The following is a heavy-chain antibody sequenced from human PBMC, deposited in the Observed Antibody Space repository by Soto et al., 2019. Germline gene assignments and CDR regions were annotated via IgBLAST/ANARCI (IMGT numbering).Heavy chain of an antibody. V-gene: IGHV3-30-3*01. CDR2: ISSDGNHK. Sequence: QVKLVESGGGVVQPGRSLRLSCAASGFNVSAYTMHWVRQAPGKGLESVAVISSDGNHKYYTDSVKGRFTISRDTSTNTLYLQMNSLRAEDTAVYYCARWEQPLFDYWGQGTLVTVSS. CDR1: GFNVSAYT. CDR3: ARWEQPLFDY. J-gene: IGHJ4*02. D-gene: IGHD1-26*01.